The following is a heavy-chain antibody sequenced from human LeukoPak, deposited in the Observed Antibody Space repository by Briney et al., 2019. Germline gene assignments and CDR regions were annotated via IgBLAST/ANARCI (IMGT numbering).Heavy chain of an antibody. CDR3: ARDRASRGNDYYFDY. J-gene: IGHJ4*02. Sequence: SETLSLTCIVSGGSISSYYWTWIRQPPGKGLEWIGNIYNGGSTDYNPSLKSRVTISADTSKNQFSLKVSSVTAADTAVYYCARDRASRGNDYYFDYWGQGTLVTVSS. CDR2: IYNGGST. D-gene: IGHD6-25*01. CDR1: GGSISSYY. V-gene: IGHV4-59*01.